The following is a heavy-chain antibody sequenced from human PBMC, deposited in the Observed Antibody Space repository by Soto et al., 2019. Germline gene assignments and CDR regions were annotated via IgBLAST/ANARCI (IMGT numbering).Heavy chain of an antibody. D-gene: IGHD1-1*01. CDR3: SRGYPPRDQLGNLPGAF. CDR1: GYTFTSYA. V-gene: IGHV1-46*03. J-gene: IGHJ4*02. CDR2: INPSGGST. Sequence: GASVKVSCKASGYTFTSYAMHWVRQAPGQGLEWTGIINPSGGSTNYAQKFQGRVTMTRDTSTSTVYMELSSLRSEDTAIYYCSRGYPPRDQLGNLPGAFWGQGTLVTVSS.